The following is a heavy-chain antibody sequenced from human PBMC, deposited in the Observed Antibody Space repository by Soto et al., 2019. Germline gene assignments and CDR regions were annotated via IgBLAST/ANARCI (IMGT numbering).Heavy chain of an antibody. Sequence: ASVKVSCRVSGYTITELSMHWVRQAPGKGLEWMGGFDPEDGETIYAQKFQGRVTMTEDTSTDTAYMELSSLRSEDTVVYYCATVPDYYDSSGMSGPLWGQGTLVTGSS. V-gene: IGHV1-24*01. D-gene: IGHD3-22*01. CDR1: GYTITELS. J-gene: IGHJ4*02. CDR3: ATVPDYYDSSGMSGPL. CDR2: FDPEDGET.